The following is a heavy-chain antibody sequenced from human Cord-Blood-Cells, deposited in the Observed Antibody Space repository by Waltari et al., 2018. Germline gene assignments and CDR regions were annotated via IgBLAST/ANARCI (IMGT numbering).Heavy chain of an antibody. Sequence: EVQLVESGGGLVKPGGSLSLPCAASGFTFSTYSMHWVRKAPGKGLEWVSSISSSSSYIYYEDSVKGRFTISRDNAKNSLYLQMNSLRAEDTAVYYCARDHTGYFFDYWGQGTLVTVSS. V-gene: IGHV3-21*01. CDR1: GFTFSTYS. CDR2: ISSSSSYI. CDR3: ARDHTGYFFDY. D-gene: IGHD7-27*01. J-gene: IGHJ4*02.